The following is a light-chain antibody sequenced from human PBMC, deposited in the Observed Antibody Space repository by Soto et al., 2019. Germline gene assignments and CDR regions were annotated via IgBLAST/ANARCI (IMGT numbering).Light chain of an antibody. Sequence: EIVLTQSPATLSLSPGERVTLSCRASQSVSSYLAWYQQKPGQAPRLLMYDASNRAAGVPARFSGSGSGTEFTLTISSLQSEDFAVYYCQQYNNWPPITFGQGTRLEI. CDR1: QSVSSY. V-gene: IGKV3-11*01. CDR3: QQYNNWPPIT. J-gene: IGKJ5*01. CDR2: DAS.